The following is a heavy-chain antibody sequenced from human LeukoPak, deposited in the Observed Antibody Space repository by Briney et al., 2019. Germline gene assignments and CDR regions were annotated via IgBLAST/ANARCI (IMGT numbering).Heavy chain of an antibody. CDR3: ARHHDGGPKLRLDF. V-gene: IGHV4-59*08. CDR1: GASVSNYY. D-gene: IGHD2-15*01. Sequence: SETLSPTCRVSGASVSNYYWSWIRQSPGKGLEWIGFFHYSGSTNYNPSLNSRVTTSIDTSMNQLSLTLVSVTAADTAVYFCARHHDGGPKLRLDFWGLGVLVTVSS. J-gene: IGHJ4*02. CDR2: FHYSGST.